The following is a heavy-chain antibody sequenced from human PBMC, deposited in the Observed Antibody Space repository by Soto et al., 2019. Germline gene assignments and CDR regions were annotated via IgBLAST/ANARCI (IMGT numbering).Heavy chain of an antibody. D-gene: IGHD2-8*01. CDR3: ARVEGLYCTNGVCYESDS. CDR2: MNPNSGNT. Sequence: GASVKVSCKASGYTFTSYDINWVRQATGQGLEWMGWMNPNSGNTGYTQKFQGRVTMTRNTSISTAYMELSSLRSKDTAVYYCARVEGLYCTNGVCYESDSWGQGTLVTVSS. V-gene: IGHV1-8*01. CDR1: GYTFTSYD. J-gene: IGHJ4*02.